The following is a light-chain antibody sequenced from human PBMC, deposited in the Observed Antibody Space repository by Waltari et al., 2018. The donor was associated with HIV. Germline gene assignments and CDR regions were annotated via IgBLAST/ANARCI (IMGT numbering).Light chain of an antibody. CDR3: QAWDSITVV. CDR2: QDS. V-gene: IGLV3-1*01. J-gene: IGLJ2*01. CDR1: KLGDKY. Sequence: SYELTQPPSVSVSPGQTASITCSGDKLGDKYACWYQQKPGHSPVLVIYQDSKRPSGIPERFSGSNSGNTATLTISGTQAMDEADYYCQAWDSITVVFGGGTKLTVL.